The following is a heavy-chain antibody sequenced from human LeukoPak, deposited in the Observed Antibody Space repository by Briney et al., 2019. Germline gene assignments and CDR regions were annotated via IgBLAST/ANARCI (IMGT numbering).Heavy chain of an antibody. V-gene: IGHV3-7*01. Sequence: GGSLRLSCAASGFTFSTYWMSWVRQAPGKGLEWVANIKPDGSEKYYVNSVRGRFTISRDNTKNSLYLQMNSLRGDDTAVYHCARGEAAAGSGIWDYWGQGTLVTVSP. CDR1: GFTFSTYW. J-gene: IGHJ4*02. CDR3: ARGEAAAGSGIWDY. D-gene: IGHD6-13*01. CDR2: IKPDGSEK.